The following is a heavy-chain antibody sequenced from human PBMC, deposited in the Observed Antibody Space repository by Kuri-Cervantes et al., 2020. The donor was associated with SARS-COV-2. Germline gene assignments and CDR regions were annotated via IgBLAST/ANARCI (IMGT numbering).Heavy chain of an antibody. Sequence: SETLSLTCTVSGGSISSSSYYWGWIRQPPGKGLEWIGSIYYSGSTYYNPSLKSRVTISVDTSKNQFSLKLSSVTAADTAVYYCARQMMSSITIFGVVITRNWFDTWGQGTLVTVSS. D-gene: IGHD3-3*01. CDR3: ARQMMSSITIFGVVITRNWFDT. V-gene: IGHV4-39*01. CDR2: IYYSGST. J-gene: IGHJ5*02. CDR1: GGSISSSSYY.